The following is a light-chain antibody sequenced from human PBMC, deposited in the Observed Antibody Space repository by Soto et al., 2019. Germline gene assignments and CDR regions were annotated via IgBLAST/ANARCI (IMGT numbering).Light chain of an antibody. CDR3: QQYGSSPRT. V-gene: IGKV3-20*01. CDR1: QSVSSSY. J-gene: IGKJ1*01. CDR2: GAS. Sequence: EIVLTQSPDTLYLSQEERATLSCRASQSVSSSYLAWYQQKPGQAPRLLIYGASSRATGIPDRFSGSGSGTDFTLTISRLEPEDFALYYCQQYGSSPRTLGQGTKVEIK.